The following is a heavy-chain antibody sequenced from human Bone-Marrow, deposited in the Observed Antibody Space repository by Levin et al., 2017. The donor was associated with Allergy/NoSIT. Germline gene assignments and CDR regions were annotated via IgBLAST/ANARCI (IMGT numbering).Heavy chain of an antibody. CDR1: GYTFTDYY. J-gene: IGHJ6*03. V-gene: IGHV1-2*02. D-gene: IGHD2-15*01. CDR2: INPNTGGT. Sequence: ASVKVSCKASGYTFTDYYIHWVRQAPGQGLEWMGCINPNTGGTDSAQKFQGRVTMTRDTSISTAYMELSRLRSDDTAVYYCTGRGYFCSGGTCWVGDPSKTYMDVWGRGTTVTVSS. CDR3: TGRGYFCSGGTCWVGDPSKTYMDV.